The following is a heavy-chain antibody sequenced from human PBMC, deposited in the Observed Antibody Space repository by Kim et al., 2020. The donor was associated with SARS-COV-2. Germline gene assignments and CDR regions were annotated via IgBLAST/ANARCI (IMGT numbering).Heavy chain of an antibody. Sequence: AKKFQGRVPMTEDTSTDTAYMELSSLRSEDTDVYYCATVIVGATMADFDIWGQGTMVTVSS. J-gene: IGHJ3*02. D-gene: IGHD1-26*01. CDR3: ATVIVGATMADFDI. V-gene: IGHV1-24*01.